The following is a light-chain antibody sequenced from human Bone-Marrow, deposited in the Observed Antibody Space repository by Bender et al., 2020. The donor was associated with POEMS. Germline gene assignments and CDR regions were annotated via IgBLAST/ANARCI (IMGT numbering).Light chain of an antibody. CDR2: DVT. J-gene: IGLJ1*01. CDR3: CSYSGSSYV. Sequence: QSALTQPASVSGSPGQSTTISCTGTSSDVGGYHYVSWYQQHPGKAPKLIIYDVTKRPSGVPDRFSGSKAGNTASLTISGLQAEDETDFYCCSYSGSSYVFGTGTRVTV. V-gene: IGLV2-14*03. CDR1: SSDVGGYHY.